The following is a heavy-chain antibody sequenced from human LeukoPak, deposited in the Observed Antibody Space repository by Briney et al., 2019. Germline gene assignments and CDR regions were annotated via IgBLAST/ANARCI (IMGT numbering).Heavy chain of an antibody. CDR3: ARHKNCASITHRHFDS. CDR1: GASISSGDYY. V-gene: IGHV4-39*01. Sequence: SETLSLTCVVSGASISSGDYYWAWIRQPPGKGLEWIGSIYYSGSTLYNSSLKSRVTISVDASTNQFSLKLNSVTAADTAVFYCARHKNCASITHRHFDSWGQGILVTVSS. J-gene: IGHJ4*02. CDR2: IYYSGST. D-gene: IGHD2-21*01.